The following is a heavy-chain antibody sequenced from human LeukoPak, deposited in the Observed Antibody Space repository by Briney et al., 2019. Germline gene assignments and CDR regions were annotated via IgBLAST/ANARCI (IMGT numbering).Heavy chain of an antibody. CDR1: GFTFSSYA. CDR3: AKERASGNYWGYFDS. CDR2: ITGSGDGT. V-gene: IGHV3-23*01. D-gene: IGHD3-10*01. J-gene: IGHJ4*02. Sequence: PGGSLRLSCAASGFTFSSYAMSWVRQPPGKGLEWVSAITGSGDGTYSAGSVKGRFTISRDNSKNTLYLQMSSLRAEDTAVYYCAKERASGNYWGYFDSWGQGTLVTVSP.